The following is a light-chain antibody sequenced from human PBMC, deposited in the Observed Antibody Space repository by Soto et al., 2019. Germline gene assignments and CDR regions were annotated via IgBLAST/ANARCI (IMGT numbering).Light chain of an antibody. J-gene: IGKJ4*01. CDR2: GAS. CDR1: QSVSRSY. V-gene: IGKV3-20*01. Sequence: ETELTQSPGTLSLSPGERATLSCRASQSVSRSYLAWYQQKPGQALRLLIYGASSRASGIPDRFSGSGSGTDFTLTISRLEPEDFAVYYCQQYGNSPQTFGGGTKVEIK. CDR3: QQYGNSPQT.